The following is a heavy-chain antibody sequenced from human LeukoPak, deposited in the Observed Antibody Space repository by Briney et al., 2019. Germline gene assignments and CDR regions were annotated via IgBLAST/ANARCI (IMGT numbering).Heavy chain of an antibody. CDR3: ARNKWNFVDY. V-gene: IGHV2-70*11. CDR1: GFSLSTSGMC. Sequence: RESGPALVRPTQTLTLTCTFSGFSLSTSGMCVSWIRQPPGKALEWLARIDWGDDKYYNSSLKTRLTISKDTSKNQVVLTMTDMDPVDTATYYCARNKWNFVDYWGQGTLVTVSS. J-gene: IGHJ4*02. CDR2: IDWGDDK. D-gene: IGHD1-7*01.